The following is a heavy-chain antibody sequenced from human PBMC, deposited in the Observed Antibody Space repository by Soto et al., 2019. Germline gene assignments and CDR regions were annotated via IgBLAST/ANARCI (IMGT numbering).Heavy chain of an antibody. CDR1: GGSISSYY. Sequence: SETLSLTCTVSGGSISSYYWSWIRQPPGKGLEWIGYIYYSGSTNYNPSLKSRVTISVDTSKNQFSLKLSSVTAADTAVYYCASAPREEYYDFWSGPRFYGMDVWGQGTTVTVSS. CDR2: IYYSGST. D-gene: IGHD3-3*01. V-gene: IGHV4-59*01. J-gene: IGHJ6*02. CDR3: ASAPREEYYDFWSGPRFYGMDV.